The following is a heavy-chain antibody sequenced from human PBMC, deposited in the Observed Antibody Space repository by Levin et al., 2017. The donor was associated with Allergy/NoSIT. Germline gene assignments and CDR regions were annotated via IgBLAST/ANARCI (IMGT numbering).Heavy chain of an antibody. CDR1: GFTFSSYA. J-gene: IGHJ4*02. D-gene: IGHD3-10*01. CDR2: ISGSGGST. Sequence: AGESLKISCAASGFTFSSYAMSWVRQAPGKGLEWVSAISGSGGSTYYADSVKGRFTISRDNSKNTLYLQMNSLRAEDTAVYYCAKAGITMVRGAFDYWGQGTLVTVSS. V-gene: IGHV3-23*01. CDR3: AKAGITMVRGAFDY.